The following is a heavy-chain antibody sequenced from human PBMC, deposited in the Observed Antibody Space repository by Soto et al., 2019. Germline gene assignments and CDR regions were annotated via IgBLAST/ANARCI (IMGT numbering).Heavy chain of an antibody. J-gene: IGHJ6*02. CDR2: FDPEDGET. CDR1: GYTLTELS. D-gene: IGHD3-3*01. Sequence: QVQLVQSGAEVKKPGASVKVSCKVSGYTLTELSMHWVRQAPGKGLEWMGGFDPEDGETIYAQKFQGRVTMTEDTSTDTAYMELSSLRSEDTAVYYCATRTRLRFLEWLLYYYGMDVWGQGTTVTVSS. CDR3: ATRTRLRFLEWLLYYYGMDV. V-gene: IGHV1-24*01.